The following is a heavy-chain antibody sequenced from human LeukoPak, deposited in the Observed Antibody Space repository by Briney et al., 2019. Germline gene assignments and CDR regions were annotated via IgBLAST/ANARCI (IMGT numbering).Heavy chain of an antibody. CDR3: ARVRNYYDSSAFDP. V-gene: IGHV4-34*01. J-gene: IGHJ5*02. CDR2: INHSGST. CDR1: GGSFSGYY. Sequence: PSETLSLTCAVYGGSFSGYYWSWIRQPPGKGLEWIGEINHSGSTNYNPSLKSRVTISVDTSKNQFSLKLSSVTAADTAVYYCARVRNYYDSSAFDPWGQGTLVTVSS. D-gene: IGHD3-22*01.